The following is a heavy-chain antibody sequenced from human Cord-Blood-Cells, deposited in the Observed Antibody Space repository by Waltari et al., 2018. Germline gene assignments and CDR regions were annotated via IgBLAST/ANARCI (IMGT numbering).Heavy chain of an antibody. J-gene: IGHJ4*02. CDR3: ATGTIAVAGIDY. CDR2: FDPEDGEA. CDR1: GSTLTELS. Sequence: QVQLVQSGAEVKKPGASVKVSCKVSGSTLTELSMHWVRQVPGKGLEWMGGFDPEDGEAIYAQKFQGRVTMTEDTSTDTAYMELSSLRSEDTAVYYCATGTIAVAGIDYWGQGTLVTVSS. D-gene: IGHD6-19*01. V-gene: IGHV1-24*01.